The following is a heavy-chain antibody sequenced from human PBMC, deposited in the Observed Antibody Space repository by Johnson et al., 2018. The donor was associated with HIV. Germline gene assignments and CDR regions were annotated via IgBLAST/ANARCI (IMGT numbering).Heavy chain of an antibody. V-gene: IGHV3-7*01. CDR2: IKPDGSEK. J-gene: IGHJ3*02. CDR1: GFTFSSYW. CDR3: AKEGSRGTVTQAPDAFDI. Sequence: VQLVESGGGVVQPGGSLRLSCAASGFTFSSYWMSWVRQAPGQGLEWVANIKPDGSEKYYVDSVKGRFTISRDNAKNSLYLQMNSLRVEDTAVYYCAKEGSRGTVTQAPDAFDIWGQGTMVTVSS. D-gene: IGHD4-17*01.